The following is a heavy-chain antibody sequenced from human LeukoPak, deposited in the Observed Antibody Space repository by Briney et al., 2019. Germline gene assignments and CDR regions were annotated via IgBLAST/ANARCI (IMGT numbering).Heavy chain of an antibody. V-gene: IGHV3-23*01. CDR1: GLTVSSNY. CDR3: ARAGDGYKTALFDY. CDR2: ISGSGGST. D-gene: IGHD5-24*01. J-gene: IGHJ4*02. Sequence: GGSLRLSCAASGLTVSSNYVSWVRQAPGKGLEWVSAISGSGGSTYYADSVKGRFTISRDNSKNTLYLQMNSLRAEDTAVYYCARAGDGYKTALFDYWGQGTLVTVSS.